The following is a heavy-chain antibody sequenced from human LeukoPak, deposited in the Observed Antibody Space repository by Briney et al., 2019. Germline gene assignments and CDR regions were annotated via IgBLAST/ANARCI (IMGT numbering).Heavy chain of an antibody. Sequence: ASVKVSCKASGYTFTMYGITWVRQAPGQGLEWMGWISAYNDNTNYAQKLQGRVTMTTDTSTSTAYMELRSLRSDDTAVYYCARFPQSDRIAAAGLDYWGQGTLVTVSS. J-gene: IGHJ4*02. V-gene: IGHV1-18*01. CDR2: ISAYNDNT. CDR3: ARFPQSDRIAAAGLDY. D-gene: IGHD6-13*01. CDR1: GYTFTMYG.